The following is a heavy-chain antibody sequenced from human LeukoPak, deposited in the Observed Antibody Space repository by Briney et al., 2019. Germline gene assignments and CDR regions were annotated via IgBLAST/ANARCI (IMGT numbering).Heavy chain of an antibody. CDR1: GITLSDYG. CDR3: AKRGVVIRVFLVGFHKEAYYFDS. J-gene: IGHJ4*02. V-gene: IGHV3-23*01. D-gene: IGHD3-10*01. Sequence: GGSLRLSCAVSGITLSDYGMSWVRQAPGKGLEWVAGLSGSGGGTNYADSVQGRFTISRDNPKNTLYLQMNSLRAEDTAVYFCAKRGVVIRVFLVGFHKEAYYFDSWGQGALVTVSS. CDR2: LSGSGGGT.